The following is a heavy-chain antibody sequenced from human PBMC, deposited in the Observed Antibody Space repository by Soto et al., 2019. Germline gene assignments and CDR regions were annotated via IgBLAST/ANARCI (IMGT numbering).Heavy chain of an antibody. Sequence: QVQLVQSGAEVKKPGSSVKVSCKASGGTFSSYAISWVRQAPGQGLEWMGGIIPIFGTANYAQKFQGRVTITADKSTSTDYMELSSLRCEDTAVYYCARGCSSTSCYRSWFDPWGQGTLVTVSS. D-gene: IGHD2-2*02. CDR1: GGTFSSYA. CDR3: ARGCSSTSCYRSWFDP. J-gene: IGHJ5*02. CDR2: IIPIFGTA. V-gene: IGHV1-69*06.